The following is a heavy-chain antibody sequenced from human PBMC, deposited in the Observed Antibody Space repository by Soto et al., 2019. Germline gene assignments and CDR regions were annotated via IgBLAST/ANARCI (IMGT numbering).Heavy chain of an antibody. D-gene: IGHD6-13*01. CDR2: IYYSGST. V-gene: IGHV4-59*01. CDR1: GGSISSYY. J-gene: IGHJ4*02. CDR3: AREGSSWYAPDY. Sequence: SETLSLTCTASGGSISSYYWSWIRQPPGKGLEWIGYIYYSGSTNYNPSLKSRVTISVDTSKNQFSLKLSSVTAADTAVYYCAREGSSWYAPDYWGQGTLVTVSS.